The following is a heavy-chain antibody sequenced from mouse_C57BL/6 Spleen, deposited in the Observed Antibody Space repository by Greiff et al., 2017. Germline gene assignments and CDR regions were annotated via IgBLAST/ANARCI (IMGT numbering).Heavy chain of an antibody. V-gene: IGHV7-3*01. D-gene: IGHD1-1*01. Sequence: EVMLVESGGGLVQPGGSLSLSCAASGFTFTDYYMSWVRQPPGKALEWLGFIRNKANGYTTEYSASVKGRFTISRDNSQSILYLQMNALRAEDSATYYGARYYYGSSSYAMDYWGQGTSVTVSS. CDR1: GFTFTDYY. CDR3: ARYYYGSSSYAMDY. CDR2: IRNKANGYTT. J-gene: IGHJ4*01.